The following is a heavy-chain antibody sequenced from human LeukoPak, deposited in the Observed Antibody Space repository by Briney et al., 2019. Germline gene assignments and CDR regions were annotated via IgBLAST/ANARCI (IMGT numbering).Heavy chain of an antibody. CDR3: ARGNPYYFDY. V-gene: IGHV1-8*01. Sequence: ASVKVSCKASGYTFTSYDINWVRQATGQGLEWMGWMNPNSGNTGYAQKFQGRVIMSRDTSLKTAYMELSSLTSEDTAIYYCARGNPYYFDYWGQGTLLTVSS. J-gene: IGHJ4*02. CDR2: MNPNSGNT. CDR1: GYTFTSYD.